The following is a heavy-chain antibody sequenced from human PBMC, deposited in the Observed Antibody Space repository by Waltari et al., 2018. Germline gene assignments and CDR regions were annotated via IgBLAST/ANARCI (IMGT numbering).Heavy chain of an antibody. CDR2: ISFDGSIK. D-gene: IGHD1-1*01. Sequence: QVQLVESGGGVVQPGRSLRLSCAASGFTFSSYAGHWARQAPGKGLEWLADISFDGSIKYYTDADSVKGRLTISRDNSKNTLFLQMNSLRSEDTAVYYCARGSNRNDLGLEVWGQGTTVTASS. CDR1: GFTFSSYA. J-gene: IGHJ6*02. V-gene: IGHV3-30*14. CDR3: ARGSNRNDLGLEV.